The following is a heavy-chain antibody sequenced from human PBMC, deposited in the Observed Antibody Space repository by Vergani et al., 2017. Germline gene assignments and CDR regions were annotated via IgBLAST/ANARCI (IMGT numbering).Heavy chain of an antibody. CDR2: IDNSGRSI. CDR1: GFTFSTYA. Sequence: EVQLVESGGGLVQPGRSLRLSCAASGFTFSTYAMSWVRQVPGKGLEWVATIDNSGRSIYYTDSVKGRFTISRDNSKSTLFLQMNSLSAEDTALYYCADLYGDDGFSPFGGQGTLVTVSS. D-gene: IGHD2-21*01. CDR3: ADLYGDDGFSPF. V-gene: IGHV3-23*04. J-gene: IGHJ4*02.